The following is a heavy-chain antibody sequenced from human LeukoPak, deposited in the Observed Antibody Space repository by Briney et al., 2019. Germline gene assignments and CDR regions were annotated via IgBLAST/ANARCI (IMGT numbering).Heavy chain of an antibody. CDR1: GFTFSNYE. Sequence: PGGSLRLSCAASGFTFSNYEMNWVRQAPGKGLEWVSYISSSGSTIYYADSVKGRFTISRDNAKNSLYLQMNSLRAEDTAVYYCARDGILEWLLGWGQGTLVTVSS. CDR3: ARDGILEWLLG. CDR2: ISSSGSTI. J-gene: IGHJ4*02. V-gene: IGHV3-48*03. D-gene: IGHD3-3*01.